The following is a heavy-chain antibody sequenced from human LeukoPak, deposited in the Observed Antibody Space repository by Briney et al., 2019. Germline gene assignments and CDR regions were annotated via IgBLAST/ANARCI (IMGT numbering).Heavy chain of an antibody. CDR1: GFTFSSNA. J-gene: IGHJ4*02. V-gene: IGHV3-23*01. CDR3: ALYLRVRGDY. CDR2: ISGSGDST. D-gene: IGHD3-10*01. Sequence: GGSLRLSCAVSGFTFSSNAMSWVRQAPGKGLEWVSAISGSGDSTYYADSVKGRFSISRDNSKNTLYLQISSLRAEDTAVYYCALYLRVRGDYWGQGTLVSVSS.